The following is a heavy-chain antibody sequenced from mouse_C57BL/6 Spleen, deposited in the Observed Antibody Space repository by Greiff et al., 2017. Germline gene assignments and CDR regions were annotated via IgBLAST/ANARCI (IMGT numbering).Heavy chain of an antibody. CDR1: GYTFTDYE. CDR2: IAPETGGT. D-gene: IGHD1-1*01. V-gene: IGHV1-15*01. Sequence: VQLQQSGAELVRPGASVTLSCKASGYTFTDYEMHWVKQTPVHGLEWIGAIAPETGGTAYNQTFKGKAILTADKSSSTAYMELRSLTSEDSAVYYGAKRGPYDWGQGTTLTVSS. CDR3: AKRGPYD. J-gene: IGHJ2*01.